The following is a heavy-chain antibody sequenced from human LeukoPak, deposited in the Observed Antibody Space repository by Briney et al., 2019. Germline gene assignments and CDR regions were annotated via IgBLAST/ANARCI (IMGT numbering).Heavy chain of an antibody. CDR1: GGSISSGGYS. J-gene: IGHJ6*02. CDR3: ATWVTSGYYALDV. D-gene: IGHD2-21*02. V-gene: IGHV4-30-2*02. Sequence: PSETLSLTCAVSGGSISSGGYSWSWIRQPPGKGLEWIGYIYHSGSTYYNPSLKSRVTISVDRSKNQFSLKLSSVTTADTAVYYCATWVTSGYYALDVWGQGTTVIVSS. CDR2: IYHSGST.